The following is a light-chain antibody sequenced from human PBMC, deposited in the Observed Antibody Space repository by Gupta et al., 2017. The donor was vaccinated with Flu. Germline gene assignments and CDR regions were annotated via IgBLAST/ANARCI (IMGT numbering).Light chain of an antibody. CDR1: SSDVGGSNY. CDR3: GADAISNNLV. V-gene: IGLV2-8*01. J-gene: IGLJ2*01. CDR2: EVN. Sequence: SALTQPPSASGSPGQSVPISCTGTSSDVGGSNYVSWYQQSPGKAPKLLIYEVNRRTAGVPGRFSGSGSGNTASLTVSERKEEDEAHYYVGADAISNNLVLGGGTKLTVL.